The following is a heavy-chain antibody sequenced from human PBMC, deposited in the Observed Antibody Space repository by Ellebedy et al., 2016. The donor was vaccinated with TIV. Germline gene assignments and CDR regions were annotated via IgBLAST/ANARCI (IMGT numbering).Heavy chain of an antibody. CDR2: ISSTSTYI. Sequence: GESLKISXAASGFTFSSCSINWVRQAPGKGLEWVSSISSTSTYIYYADSVKGRFTISRDNSKNTLYLQMNSLRAEDTAVYYCAKGSWGKKNYYFDYWGQGTLVTVSS. V-gene: IGHV3-21*04. J-gene: IGHJ4*02. CDR3: AKGSWGKKNYYFDY. CDR1: GFTFSSCS. D-gene: IGHD3-16*01.